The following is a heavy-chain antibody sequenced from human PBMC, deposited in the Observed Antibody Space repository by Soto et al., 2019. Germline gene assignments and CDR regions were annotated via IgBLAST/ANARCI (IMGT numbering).Heavy chain of an antibody. Sequence: GASVKVSCKASGYNFTSYYMHWVRQAPGQGLEWMGIINPISGSTSYAQKFQGRVTMTRDTSTSTVYMELGSLRSEDTAVYYCARDSNYDILTGYTYLAYWGQGTLVPVSS. CDR2: INPISGST. V-gene: IGHV1-46*03. D-gene: IGHD3-9*01. CDR1: GYNFTSYY. J-gene: IGHJ4*02. CDR3: ARDSNYDILTGYTYLAY.